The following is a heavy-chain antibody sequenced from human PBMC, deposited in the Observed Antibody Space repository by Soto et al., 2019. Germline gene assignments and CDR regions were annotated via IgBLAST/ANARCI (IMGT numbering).Heavy chain of an antibody. CDR3: AHAYGGRSLY. Sequence: QITLKESGPPLVKPTQTLTLTCTFSGFSISTSRVGVGWIRQPPGKALEWLAVIYWDDAKTYRPSLKSRLTITKDTSKHQVALTMTNMDPVDTATYYCAHAYGGRSLYWGQGTLVTVSS. J-gene: IGHJ4*02. CDR1: GFSISTSRVG. V-gene: IGHV2-5*02. D-gene: IGHD1-26*01. CDR2: IYWDDAK.